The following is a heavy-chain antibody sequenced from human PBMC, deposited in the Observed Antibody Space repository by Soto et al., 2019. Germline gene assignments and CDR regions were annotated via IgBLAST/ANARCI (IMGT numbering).Heavy chain of an antibody. CDR1: GFTFSDYG. V-gene: IGHV3-30*03. J-gene: IGHJ6*02. CDR2: TSHEGGTQ. CDR3: ARDTRYYYGMDV. Sequence: GWSLRLSCAASGFTFSDYGIDLIRQAPGKGLEWVAVTSHEGGTQYYADSVRGRFTVSRDNSKNTLYLQMNSLRAEDTAVYYCARDTRYYYGMDVWCQGTTVTVSS.